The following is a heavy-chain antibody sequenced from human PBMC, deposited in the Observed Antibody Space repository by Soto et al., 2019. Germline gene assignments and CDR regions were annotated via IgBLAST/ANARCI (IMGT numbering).Heavy chain of an antibody. CDR3: ARGQMLGRLVY. CDR1: GYTFTTYG. J-gene: IGHJ4*02. Sequence: ASVKVSCKASGYTFTTYGIIWVRQAPGQGLEWMGWISANNGNINYPQKVQGRVTMTTETSTNTAYMELRSLRFDDTAVYYCARGQMLGRLVYWGQGTLVPVSS. V-gene: IGHV1-18*01. D-gene: IGHD3-10*02. CDR2: ISANNGNI.